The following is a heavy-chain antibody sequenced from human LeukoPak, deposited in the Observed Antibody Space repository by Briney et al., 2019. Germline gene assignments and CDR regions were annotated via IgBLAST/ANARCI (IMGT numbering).Heavy chain of an antibody. CDR1: TFTFSNVG. D-gene: IGHD5-18*01. J-gene: IGHJ4*02. Sequence: GGSLRLSCAASTFTFSNVGMHWVRQAPGKGLEWVAVIWYDGSNIYYADSVKGRFTVSRDNSKNTLYLQMNSLRAEDTAVYYCARDLKSGYSFGFDLWGQGTLVTVSP. CDR3: ARDLKSGYSFGFDL. V-gene: IGHV3-33*01. CDR2: IWYDGSNI.